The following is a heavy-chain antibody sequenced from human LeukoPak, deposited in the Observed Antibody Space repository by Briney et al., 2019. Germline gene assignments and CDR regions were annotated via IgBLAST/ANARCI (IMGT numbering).Heavy chain of an antibody. CDR1: GFTFSSYA. J-gene: IGHJ4*02. V-gene: IGHV3-30-3*01. Sequence: PGGSLRLSCAASGFTFSSYAMHWVRQAPGKGLEWVAVISYDGSNKYYADSVKGRFTISRDNAKNTVYLQMNNLRVDDRAMYYCVGTIASRGSEYWGQGALVTVSS. D-gene: IGHD6-6*01. CDR3: VGTIASRGSEY. CDR2: ISYDGSNK.